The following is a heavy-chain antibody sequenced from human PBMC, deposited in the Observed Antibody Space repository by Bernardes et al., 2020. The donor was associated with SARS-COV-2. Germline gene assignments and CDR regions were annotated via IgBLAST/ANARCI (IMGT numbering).Heavy chain of an antibody. CDR1: GGSISSSSYY. J-gene: IGHJ5*02. Sequence: SETLSLTCTVSGGSISSSSYYWGWIRQPPGKGLEWIGSIYYSGSTYYNPSLKSRVTISVDTSKNQFSLKLSSVTAADTAVYYCARGDFWSGYYRRSWFDPWGQGTLVTVS. V-gene: IGHV4-39*07. CDR2: IYYSGST. D-gene: IGHD3-3*01. CDR3: ARGDFWSGYYRRSWFDP.